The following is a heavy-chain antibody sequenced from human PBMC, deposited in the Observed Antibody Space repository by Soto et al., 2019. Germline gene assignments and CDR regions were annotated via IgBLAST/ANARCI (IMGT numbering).Heavy chain of an antibody. J-gene: IGHJ4*02. Sequence: QVTLKESGPVLVKPTETLTLTCTVSGFSLSNARMGVSWIRQPPGKALEWLAHIFSNDEKSYSTSLKSRLTIXXDXSXXQVVLTMTNMDPVDTATYYCARMKRVAGTYEPFAYWGQGTLVTVSS. D-gene: IGHD6-19*01. CDR1: GFSLSNARMG. CDR2: IFSNDEK. CDR3: ARMKRVAGTYEPFAY. V-gene: IGHV2-26*01.